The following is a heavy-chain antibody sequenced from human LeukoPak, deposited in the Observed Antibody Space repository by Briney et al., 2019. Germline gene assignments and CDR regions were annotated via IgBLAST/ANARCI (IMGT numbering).Heavy chain of an antibody. CDR3: QSRFLEWLLDY. D-gene: IGHD3-3*01. V-gene: IGHV4-39*01. CDR1: GDSIRSNNYY. J-gene: IGHJ4*02. Sequence: PSETLSLTSTVSGDSIRSNNYYWGWIRQPPGKGLEWIGSIYDTGSTSYNPSLKSRVIISVDTSKNQFSLKLSSVTAADTAVYYCQSRFLEWLLDYWGQGTLVTVSS. CDR2: IYDTGST.